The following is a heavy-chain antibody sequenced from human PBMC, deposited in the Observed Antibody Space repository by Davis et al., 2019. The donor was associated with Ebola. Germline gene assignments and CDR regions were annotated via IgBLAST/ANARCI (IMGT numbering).Heavy chain of an antibody. CDR1: EITSSRYE. CDR3: ARGPRWGGEVYNDY. D-gene: IGHD2-21*01. Sequence: PGGSLRPSCPASEITSSRYEMNWVRQAPGKGLEWVSYISTSGSTIYYADSVKGRFTISRDNAKNSLYLQMNSLRAEDTAVYYCARGPRWGGEVYNDYWGQGTLVTVSS. J-gene: IGHJ4*02. V-gene: IGHV3-48*03. CDR2: ISTSGSTI.